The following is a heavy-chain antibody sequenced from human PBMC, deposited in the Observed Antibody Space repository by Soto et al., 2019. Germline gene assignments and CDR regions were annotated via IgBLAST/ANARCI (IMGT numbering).Heavy chain of an antibody. CDR3: ARPGGISAAGTYYYYYGMDV. J-gene: IGHJ6*02. V-gene: IGHV5-10-1*01. CDR1: GYSFTSYW. CDR2: IDPSDSYT. D-gene: IGHD6-13*01. Sequence: GESLKISCKGSGYSFTSYWISWVRQMPGKGLEWMGRIDPSDSYTNYSPSFQGHVTISADKSISTAYLQWSSLKASDTAMYYCARPGGISAAGTYYYYYGMDVWGQGTTVTVS.